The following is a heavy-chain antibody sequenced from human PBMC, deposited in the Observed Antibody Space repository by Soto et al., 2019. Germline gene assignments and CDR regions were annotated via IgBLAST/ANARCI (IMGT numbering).Heavy chain of an antibody. CDR1: RFTFTSYS. J-gene: IGHJ6*04. Sequence: VGSLRLSCAASRFTFTSYSMNWVRQAPGKGLEWVSSISSSSRYIYYADSVKGRFTISRDNAKNSLYLQMNSLRDEDTAVYYCARGALYCSGGSCYGMDVWGKGTTVTVSS. CDR2: ISSSSRYI. D-gene: IGHD2-15*01. CDR3: ARGALYCSGGSCYGMDV. V-gene: IGHV3-21*01.